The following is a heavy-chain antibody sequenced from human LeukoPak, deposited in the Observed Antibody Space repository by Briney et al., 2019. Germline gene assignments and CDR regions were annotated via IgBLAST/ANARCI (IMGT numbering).Heavy chain of an antibody. D-gene: IGHD2-15*01. V-gene: IGHV4-34*01. J-gene: IGHJ5*02. CDR3: ATLGYCSGGSCYNNWLDP. CDR2: INHSGST. CDR1: GGSFSGYY. Sequence: PSETLSLTCAVYGGSFSGYYWSWIRQPPGKGLEWIGEINHSGSTNYNPSLKSRVTISVDTSKNQFSLKLSSVTAADTAVYYCATLGYCSGGSCYNNWLDPWGQGNLVTVSS.